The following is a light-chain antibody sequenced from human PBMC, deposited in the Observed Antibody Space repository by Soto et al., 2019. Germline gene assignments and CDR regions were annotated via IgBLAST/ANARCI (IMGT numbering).Light chain of an antibody. CDR1: QSVSNS. V-gene: IGKV3-11*01. CDR2: GIS. CDR3: QQGSDWPPTYT. Sequence: EMMLTQSPATLSLSPGERVTLSCRASQSVSNSLVWYQQKAGQAPRLLLYGISYRATGVPARFSGSGSGTDFTLSISSLEPEDLAIYYCQQGSDWPPTYTFGQGTKLEIK. J-gene: IGKJ2*01.